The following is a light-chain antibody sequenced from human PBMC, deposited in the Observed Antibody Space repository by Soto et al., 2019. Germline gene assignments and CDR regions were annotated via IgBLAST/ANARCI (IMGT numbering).Light chain of an antibody. CDR1: SSDVGGYNF. CDR3: ETWDSNSWV. CDR2: EVN. Sequence: QSALTQPPSASGSPGQSVTISCTGTSSDVGGYNFVSWYQQHPGKAPKLMIYEVNKRPSGVPDRFSGSSSGADRYLTISNLQFEDEADYYCETWDSNSWVFGGGTKVTVL. J-gene: IGLJ3*02. V-gene: IGLV2-8*01.